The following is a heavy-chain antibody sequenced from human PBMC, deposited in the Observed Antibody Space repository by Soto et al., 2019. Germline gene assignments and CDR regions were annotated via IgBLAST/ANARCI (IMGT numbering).Heavy chain of an antibody. Sequence: QLQLQESGSGLVKPSQTLPLTCAVSGGSISSGSYSWNWIRQPPGKGLEWIGHIFHSGYTSFNPSLKRRVTISVDRSKNRFSLNLRSVTAADTAVYYCARRVAVAGHFDYWGQGALVTVSS. CDR1: GGSISSGSYS. CDR3: ARRVAVAGHFDY. CDR2: IFHSGYT. D-gene: IGHD6-19*01. V-gene: IGHV4-30-2*01. J-gene: IGHJ4*02.